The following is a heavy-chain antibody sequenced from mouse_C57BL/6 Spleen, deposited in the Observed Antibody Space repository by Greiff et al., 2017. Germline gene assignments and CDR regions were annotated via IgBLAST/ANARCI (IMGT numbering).Heavy chain of an antibody. CDR2: IRLKSDNYAT. CDR1: GFTFSNYW. V-gene: IGHV6-3*01. CDR3: TGEDYLDY. J-gene: IGHJ2*01. Sequence: EVMLVESGGGLVQPGGSMKLSCVASGFTFSNYWMNWVRQSPEKGLEWVAQIRLKSDNYATHYAESVKGRFTISRDDSKSSVYLQMNNLRAEDTGIYYCTGEDYLDYWGQGTTLTVSS.